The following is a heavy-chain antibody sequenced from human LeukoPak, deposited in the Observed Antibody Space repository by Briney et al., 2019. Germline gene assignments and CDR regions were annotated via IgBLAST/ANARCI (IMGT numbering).Heavy chain of an antibody. D-gene: IGHD1-26*01. V-gene: IGHV3-66*02. Sequence: GGSLRLSCAASGFTVSTNYMNWVRQAPGKGLEWVSVIYRGDSTYYADSVKGRFTISRDNSKNMFFLQMSSLRAEDSAVYYCAREWEQLPYFDYWGQGTLVTVSS. CDR3: AREWEQLPYFDY. J-gene: IGHJ4*02. CDR1: GFTVSTNY. CDR2: IYRGDST.